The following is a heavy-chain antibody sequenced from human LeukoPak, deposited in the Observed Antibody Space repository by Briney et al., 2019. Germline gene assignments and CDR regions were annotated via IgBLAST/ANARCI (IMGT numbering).Heavy chain of an antibody. V-gene: IGHV3-7*01. Sequence: GGSLRLSCAASGFTFRSYWMSWVRQAPGKGLEWVANIKEDGSEKYYVDSVKGRFTISRDSAKNSLYLQMNSLRAEDTAVYYCAREEIAAAAFDYWGQGTLVTVSS. CDR1: GFTFRSYW. CDR2: IKEDGSEK. CDR3: AREEIAAAAFDY. D-gene: IGHD6-13*01. J-gene: IGHJ4*02.